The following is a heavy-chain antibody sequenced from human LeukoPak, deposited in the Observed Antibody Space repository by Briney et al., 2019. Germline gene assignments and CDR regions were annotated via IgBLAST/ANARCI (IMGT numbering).Heavy chain of an antibody. Sequence: PAGSLRLSCAASGFTFSRYSMNWVRQAPGKGLEWVSSISSSSSYIYYADSVKGRFTISRDNAKNSLYLQMNSLRAEDTAVYYCARDSEKYFDWLHGENPDYWGQGTLVTGSS. CDR3: ARDSEKYFDWLHGENPDY. V-gene: IGHV3-21*01. D-gene: IGHD3-9*01. CDR1: GFTFSRYS. CDR2: ISSSSSYI. J-gene: IGHJ4*02.